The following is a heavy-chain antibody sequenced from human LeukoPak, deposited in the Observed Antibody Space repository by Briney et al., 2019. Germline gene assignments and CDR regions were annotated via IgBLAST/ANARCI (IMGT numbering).Heavy chain of an antibody. CDR1: GYTFTDNH. D-gene: IGHD5-24*01. CDR3: ARKRTDGYISYYFDY. V-gene: IGHV1-2*02. Sequence: ASVKVSCKASGYTFTDNHMYWIRQAPGQGPECMGWINPNSGGTNYAQNFRGRVTMTRDTSTSTLYMELSSLTYEDTAVYYCARKRTDGYISYYFDYWGQGTLVTVSS. CDR2: INPNSGGT. J-gene: IGHJ4*02.